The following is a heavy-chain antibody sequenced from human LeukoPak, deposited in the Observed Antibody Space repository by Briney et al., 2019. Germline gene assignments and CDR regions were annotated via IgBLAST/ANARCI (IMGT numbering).Heavy chain of an antibody. Sequence: ASVKVSCKASGYTFTSYGISWVRQAPGQGLEWMGWISAYNGNTNYAQKLQGRVTMTTDTSTSTAYMELRSLRSDDTAVYYCARERGGEYYDFWSGQPMDFDYWGQGTLVTVSS. CDR3: ARERGGEYYDFWSGQPMDFDY. V-gene: IGHV1-18*01. CDR1: GYTFTSYG. D-gene: IGHD3-3*01. CDR2: ISAYNGNT. J-gene: IGHJ4*02.